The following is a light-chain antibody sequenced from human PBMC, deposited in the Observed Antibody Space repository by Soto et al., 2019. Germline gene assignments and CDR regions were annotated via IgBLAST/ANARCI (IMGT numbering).Light chain of an antibody. CDR2: AAS. CDR1: RGIGNY. CDR3: QKYNSAPLT. J-gene: IGKJ4*01. V-gene: IGKV1-27*01. Sequence: DIQMTQSPSSLSASVGDRVTITCRASRGIGNYLAWYQQKPGKVPKLLIYAASTLQSGVPSRFSGSGSGTDFTLTISSLQPEDVATYYCQKYNSAPLTFGGGTKVDIK.